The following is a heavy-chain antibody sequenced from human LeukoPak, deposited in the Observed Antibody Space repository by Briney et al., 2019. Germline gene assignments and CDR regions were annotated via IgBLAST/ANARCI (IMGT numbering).Heavy chain of an antibody. CDR2: IIPIFGTA. J-gene: IGHJ3*02. V-gene: IGHV1-69*05. D-gene: IGHD3-22*01. CDR1: GGTFSSYA. Sequence: SVKVSCKASGGTFSSYAISWVRQAPGQGLEWMGRIIPIFGTANYAQKFQGRVTINTDESTSTAYMELSSLRSEDTAVYYCARGYYDSSGYYYGRSGDAFDIWGQGTMVTVSS. CDR3: ARGYYDSSGYYYGRSGDAFDI.